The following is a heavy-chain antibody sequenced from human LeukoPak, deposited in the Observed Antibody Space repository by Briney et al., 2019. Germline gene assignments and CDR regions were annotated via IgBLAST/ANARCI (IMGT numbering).Heavy chain of an antibody. CDR3: ARAPSEIGGYYPEYFRH. J-gene: IGHJ1*01. CDR1: GFTFSSYW. Sequence: GGSLRLSRAASGFTFSSYWMHWVRQAPGKGLVWVSRIKSDGSTNYADSVKGRFTISRDNTKNTVSLQMNSLRAEDTGVYYCARAPSEIGGYYPEYFRHWGQGTLVTVSS. V-gene: IGHV3-74*01. CDR2: IKSDGST. D-gene: IGHD3-22*01.